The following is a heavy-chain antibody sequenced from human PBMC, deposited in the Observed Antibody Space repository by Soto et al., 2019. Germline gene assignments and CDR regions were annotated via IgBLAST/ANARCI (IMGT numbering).Heavy chain of an antibody. V-gene: IGHV4-31*06. CDR3: MRRLTSIINLFDS. Sequence: SDPRSLTVTVPDDSISSASRYWSCIRQHPGKGLEWIGYVSSTGNSYYSPSLKRRVFMSVDTSKNLYSQKMSSVTAEDTTIYYFMRRLTSIINLFDSWGQGTQVTVYS. D-gene: IGHD4-17*01. CDR2: VSSTGNS. CDR1: DDSISSASRY. J-gene: IGHJ4*02.